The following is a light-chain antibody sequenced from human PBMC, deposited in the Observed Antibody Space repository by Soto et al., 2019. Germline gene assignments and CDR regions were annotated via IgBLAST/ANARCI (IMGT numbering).Light chain of an antibody. J-gene: IGLJ1*01. CDR1: SSDVGGYNY. V-gene: IGLV2-14*01. CDR3: SSYTSTSTPCV. CDR2: EVS. Sequence: QSALTQPASVSGSPGQSIIISCTGTSSDVGGYNYVSWYQLHPGKAPKLIIYEVSHRPSGASNHFSGYKSGNTASLTISGLQAEDEADYYCSSYTSTSTPCVFGTGTKVTVL.